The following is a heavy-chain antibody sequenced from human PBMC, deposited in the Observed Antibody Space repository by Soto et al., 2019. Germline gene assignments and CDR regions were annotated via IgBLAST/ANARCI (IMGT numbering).Heavy chain of an antibody. D-gene: IGHD3-22*01. V-gene: IGHV3-48*03. CDR2: ISTSATTI. Sequence: EVHLVESGGGLVQPGGSLRLSCAASGFSFPNYEMNWVRQAPGKGPEWIAFISTSATTIYYADSVKGRFTISRDNAKNSMYMQMKSMRAEDIAIYDWGRGPRHSGSYRVVWWGQATRVTVSS. CDR3: GRGPRHSGSYRVVW. J-gene: IGHJ4*02. CDR1: GFSFPNYE.